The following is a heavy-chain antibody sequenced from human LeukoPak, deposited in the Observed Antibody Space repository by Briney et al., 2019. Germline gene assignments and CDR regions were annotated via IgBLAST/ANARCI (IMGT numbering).Heavy chain of an antibody. CDR3: ARGGGANYYGSGYGMDV. CDR2: IYYSGST. J-gene: IGHJ6*02. CDR1: GGSISSGDYY. Sequence: SQTLSLTCTVSGGSISSGDYYWSWIRQPPGKGLEWIGYIYYSGSTYYNPSLKSRVTISVDTSKNQFSLKLSSVTAADTAVYYCARGGGANYYGSGYGMDVWGQGTTVTVSS. V-gene: IGHV4-30-4*01. D-gene: IGHD3-10*01.